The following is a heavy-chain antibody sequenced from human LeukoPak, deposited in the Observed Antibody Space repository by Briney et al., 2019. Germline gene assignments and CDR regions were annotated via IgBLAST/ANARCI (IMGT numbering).Heavy chain of an antibody. CDR3: ARDRIAVAGTGGFDY. Sequence: ASVKVSCKASGYTFTSYAMHWVRQAPGQRLEWMGRINAGNGNTKYSQKFQGRVTITRDTSASTAYMELSSLRSEDTAVYYCARDRIAVAGTGGFDYWGQGTLVTVSS. J-gene: IGHJ4*02. D-gene: IGHD6-19*01. CDR2: INAGNGNT. V-gene: IGHV1-3*01. CDR1: GYTFTSYA.